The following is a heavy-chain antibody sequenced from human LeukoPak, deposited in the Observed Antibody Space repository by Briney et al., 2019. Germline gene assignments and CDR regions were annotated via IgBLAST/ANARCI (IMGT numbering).Heavy chain of an antibody. V-gene: IGHV3-7*01. D-gene: IGHD2-2*01. CDR1: GFTFSSYW. J-gene: IGHJ6*02. CDR3: ARDRDIVVVPAAYYYYYYGMGV. CDR2: IKQDGSEK. Sequence: GGSLRLSCAASGFTFSSYWMSWVRQAPGKGLEWVANIKQDGSEKYYVDSVKGRFTISRDNAKNSLYLQVNSLRAEDTAVYYCARDRDIVVVPAAYYYYYYGMGVWGQGTTVTVSS.